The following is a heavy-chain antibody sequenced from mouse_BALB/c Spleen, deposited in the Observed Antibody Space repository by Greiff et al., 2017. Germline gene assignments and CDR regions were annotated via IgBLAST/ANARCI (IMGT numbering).Heavy chain of an antibody. CDR2: ISSGGST. D-gene: IGHD2-3*01. CDR3: ARGRRDGYIAY. Sequence: EVQLVESGGGLVKPGGSLKLSCAASGFTFSSYAMSWVRQTPEKRLEWVASISSGGSTYYPDSVKGRFTISRDNARNILYLQMSSLRSEDTAMYYCARGRRDGYIAYWGQGTLVTVSA. J-gene: IGHJ3*01. CDR1: GFTFSSYA. V-gene: IGHV5-6-5*01.